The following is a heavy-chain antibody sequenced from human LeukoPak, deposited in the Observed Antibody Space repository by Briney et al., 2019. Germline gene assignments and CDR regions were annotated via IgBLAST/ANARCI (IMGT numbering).Heavy chain of an antibody. CDR2: ISAYNGNT. D-gene: IGHD3-22*01. Sequence: ASVKVSFTASGYTFTSYGISWVRQAPGQGLEWMGWISAYNGNTNYAQKLQGRITMTTDTSMSTAYMDLRSLRSDDTAVYYCARDYNDSSGYLRDYWGQGTLVTVSS. J-gene: IGHJ4*02. V-gene: IGHV1-18*01. CDR1: GYTFTSYG. CDR3: ARDYNDSSGYLRDY.